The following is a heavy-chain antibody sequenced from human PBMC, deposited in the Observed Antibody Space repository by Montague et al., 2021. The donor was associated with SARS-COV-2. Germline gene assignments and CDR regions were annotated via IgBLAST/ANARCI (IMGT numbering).Heavy chain of an antibody. J-gene: IGHJ4*02. D-gene: IGHD6-19*01. CDR3: ARQDTSGWLTFDY. CDR2: TYFRSSFHN. Sequence: CAISGDSVSSSTVAWNWLRQSPSRGLEWLGRTYFRSSFHNDYALSVKSRLNIQPDSAKNQFSLQLTSVTPEDTAIYYCARQDTSGWLTFDYWGQGILVTVSS. V-gene: IGHV6-1*01. CDR1: GDSVSSSTVA.